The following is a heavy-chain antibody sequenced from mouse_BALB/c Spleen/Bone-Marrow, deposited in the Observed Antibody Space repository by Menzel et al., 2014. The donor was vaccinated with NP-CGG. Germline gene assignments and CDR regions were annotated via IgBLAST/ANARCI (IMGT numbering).Heavy chain of an antibody. CDR3: ARHEDLDIRRRLSAMDY. CDR1: GYTFTDYI. D-gene: IGHD2-12*01. J-gene: IGHJ4*01. V-gene: IGHV1-62-2*01. Sequence: QVQLQQSGAELVKPGPSVNLSCKASGYTFTDYIIHWVKQRSGQGLEWIGWFYPGSGSIKYNEKFKDKATLTADKSSNTVYMELSRLTSEDSAVYFCARHEDLDIRRRLSAMDYWGQGTSVTVSS. CDR2: FYPGSGSI.